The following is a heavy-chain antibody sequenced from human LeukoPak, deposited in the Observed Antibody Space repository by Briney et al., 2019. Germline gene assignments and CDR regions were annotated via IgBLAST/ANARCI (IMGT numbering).Heavy chain of an antibody. CDR2: ISGSDAGT. Sequence: PGGSLRLSCVASGFTFNNYAMSWVRQAPGKGLGWVSAISGSDAGTFYADSVKGRFTISRDNSKNTLYLQMNSLRVEDAAVYYCAKEIVVDAFDIWGQGTMVTVSS. D-gene: IGHD2/OR15-2a*01. CDR1: GFTFNNYA. CDR3: AKEIVVDAFDI. J-gene: IGHJ3*02. V-gene: IGHV3-23*01.